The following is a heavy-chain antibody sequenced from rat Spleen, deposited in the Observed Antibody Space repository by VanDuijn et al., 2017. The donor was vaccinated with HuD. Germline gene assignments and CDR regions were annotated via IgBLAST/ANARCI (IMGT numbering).Heavy chain of an antibody. D-gene: IGHD4-3*01. CDR2: ISPSGGST. J-gene: IGHJ1*01. Sequence: EVQLVESGGGLVQPGRSLKLSCAASGFTFSNHDMAWVRQAPTKGLEWVASISPSGGSTYYRDSVKGRFTISRDNAKSTLYLQMDSLRSEDTATYYCARHNSGYGYFDFWGPGTMVTVSS. CDR3: ARHNSGYGYFDF. V-gene: IGHV5-25*01. CDR1: GFTFSNHD.